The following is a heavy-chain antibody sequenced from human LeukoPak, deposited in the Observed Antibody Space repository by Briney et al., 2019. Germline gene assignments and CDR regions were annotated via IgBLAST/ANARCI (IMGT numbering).Heavy chain of an antibody. CDR3: ARRRAAAGPDY. V-gene: IGHV4-34*01. J-gene: IGHJ4*02. D-gene: IGHD6-13*01. CDR1: GGSLSGYY. Sequence: SETLSLTCAVYGGSLSGYYWSWIRQPPGKGLEWIGEINHSGSTNYNPSLKSRVTISVDTSKNQFSLKLSSVTAADTAVYYCARRRAAAGPDYWGQGTLVTVSS. CDR2: INHSGST.